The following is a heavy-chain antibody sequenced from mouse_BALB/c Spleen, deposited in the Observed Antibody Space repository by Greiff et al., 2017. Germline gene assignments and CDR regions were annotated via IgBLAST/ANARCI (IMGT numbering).Heavy chain of an antibody. D-gene: IGHD1-1*02. J-gene: IGHJ2*01. CDR1: GFTFSSYG. CDR3: ARDGGNYDY. V-gene: IGHV5-6-3*01. Sequence: QLVESGGGLVQPGGSLKLSCAASGFTFSSYGMSWVRQTPDKRLELVATINSNGGSTYYPDSVKGRFTISRDNAKNTLYLQMSSLKSEDTAMYYCARDGGNYDYWGQGTTLTVSS. CDR2: INSNGGST.